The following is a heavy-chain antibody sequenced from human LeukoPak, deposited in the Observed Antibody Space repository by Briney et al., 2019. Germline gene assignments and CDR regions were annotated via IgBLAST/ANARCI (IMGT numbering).Heavy chain of an antibody. D-gene: IGHD2-15*01. CDR3: AKMLVSPPEVAATPAYYYYGMDV. Sequence: PGRSLRLSCAASGFTFSSYGMHWVRQAPGKGLEWVAVISYDGSNKYYADSVKGRFTISRDNSKNTLYLQMNSLRAEDTAVYYCAKMLVSPPEVAATPAYYYYGMDVRGQGTTVTVSS. J-gene: IGHJ6*02. CDR1: GFTFSSYG. V-gene: IGHV3-30*18. CDR2: ISYDGSNK.